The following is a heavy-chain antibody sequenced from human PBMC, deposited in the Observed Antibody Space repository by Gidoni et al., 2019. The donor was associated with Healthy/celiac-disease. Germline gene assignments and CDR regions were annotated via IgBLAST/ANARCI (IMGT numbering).Heavy chain of an antibody. J-gene: IGHJ4*02. D-gene: IGHD6-6*01. Sequence: QVQLVQSGAEVKKPGASVKVSCTASGYTFTGSSMHWVRQAPGQGLEWMGWINPNSGGTNYAQKFQGRGTMTRDTSISTAYMELSRLRSDDTAVYYCARLWSSSSPFDYWGQGTLVTVSS. V-gene: IGHV1-2*02. CDR2: INPNSGGT. CDR3: ARLWSSSSPFDY. CDR1: GYTFTGSS.